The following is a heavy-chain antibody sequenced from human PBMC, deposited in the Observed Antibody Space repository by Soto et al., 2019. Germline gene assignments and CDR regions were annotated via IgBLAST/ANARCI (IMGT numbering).Heavy chain of an antibody. CDR1: GYSFTGYY. Sequence: ASVKVSCKASGYSFTGYYMHWVRLAPGQGLEWMGWINPNSGGTNHAQKFQGRVTMTRDTSISTAYMELSRLTSNDTAVYFCAREAGTIGNYYYGMDVWGQGTTVTVSS. J-gene: IGHJ6*02. D-gene: IGHD1-7*01. CDR2: INPNSGGT. CDR3: AREAGTIGNYYYGMDV. V-gene: IGHV1-2*02.